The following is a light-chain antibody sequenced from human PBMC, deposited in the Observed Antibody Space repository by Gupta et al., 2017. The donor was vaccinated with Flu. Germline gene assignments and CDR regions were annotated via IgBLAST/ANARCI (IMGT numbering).Light chain of an antibody. Sequence: QSALTQPPSASGSPGQSVTISCTGTSSDVGGHDHVSWYQHHPGRAPKLIIYEVTRRPSGVPDRFSGSKSGNTASLTISGLRTEDEADYYCNSFGGGGDRFWVFGGGTTLTVL. CDR2: EVT. V-gene: IGLV2-8*01. J-gene: IGLJ3*02. CDR1: SSDVGGHDH. CDR3: NSFGGGGDRFWV.